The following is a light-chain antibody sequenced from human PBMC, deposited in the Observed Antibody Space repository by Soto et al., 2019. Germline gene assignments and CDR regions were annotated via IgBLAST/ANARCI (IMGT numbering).Light chain of an antibody. V-gene: IGKV3-20*01. CDR1: QSVSSNY. CDR3: QQYGSSPWT. CDR2: LAS. J-gene: IGKJ1*01. Sequence: EIVLTQSPGTLSLSPGEGATLSCRASQSVSSNYLAWYQQKTGQTPRLLIYLASSRAPGIPDRFSGSGSGTHFTLTISRVEPEDFAVYHCQQYGSSPWTFGQGTKVEIK.